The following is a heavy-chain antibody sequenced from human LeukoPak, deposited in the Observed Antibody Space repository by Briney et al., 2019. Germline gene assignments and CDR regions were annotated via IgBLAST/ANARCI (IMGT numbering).Heavy chain of an antibody. V-gene: IGHV1-18*01. D-gene: IGHD5-12*01. CDR1: GYTFTSYG. J-gene: IGHJ4*02. Sequence: ASVKVSCKASGYTFTSYGISWVRRAPGQGLEWMGWISTYNGDTNYAQKLQGRVTMTTDTSTSTAYMELRSLRSDDTAVYYCARGRGYSGYESFDYWGQGTLVTVSS. CDR2: ISTYNGDT. CDR3: ARGRGYSGYESFDY.